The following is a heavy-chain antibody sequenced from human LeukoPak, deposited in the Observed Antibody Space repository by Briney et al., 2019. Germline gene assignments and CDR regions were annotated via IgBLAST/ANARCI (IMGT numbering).Heavy chain of an antibody. CDR1: GFTVSSNY. V-gene: IGHV3-53*01. CDR2: IYSGGST. J-gene: IGHJ2*01. CDR3: ARDVMITFGGVIVYWYFDL. Sequence: GGSLRLSCAASGFTVSSNYMSWVRQAPGKGLEWVSVIYSGGSTYYADSVKGRFTISRDNSKNTLYLQMNSLRAEDTAVYYCARDVMITFGGVIVYWYFDLWGRGTLVTV. D-gene: IGHD3-16*02.